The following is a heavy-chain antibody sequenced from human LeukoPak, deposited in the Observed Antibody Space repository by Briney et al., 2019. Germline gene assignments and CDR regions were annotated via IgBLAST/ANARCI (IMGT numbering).Heavy chain of an antibody. CDR3: ARAEESTYYDILTGCLSDY. V-gene: IGHV4-30-4*01. J-gene: IGHJ4*02. CDR1: GGSISSGDYY. CDR2: IYYSGST. D-gene: IGHD3-9*01. Sequence: SQTLSLTCTVSGGSISSGDYYWSWIRQPPGKGLEWIGYIYYSGSTYYNPSLKSRVTISVDTSKNQFSLKLSSVTAADTAVYYCARAEESTYYDILTGCLSDYWGQGTLVTVSS.